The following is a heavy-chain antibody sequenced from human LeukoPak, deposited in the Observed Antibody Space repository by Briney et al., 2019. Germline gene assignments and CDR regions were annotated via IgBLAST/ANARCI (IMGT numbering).Heavy chain of an antibody. V-gene: IGHV3-30*02. CDR1: GFTFSSYG. CDR3: AKDPAVTTKGYYYYYYMDV. CDR2: IRYDGSNK. Sequence: GGSLRLSCAASGFTFSSYGMHWVRQAPGKGLEWVAFIRYDGSNKYYADSVKGRFTISRDNSKNTLYLQVNSLRAEDTAVYYCAKDPAVTTKGYYYYYYMDVWGKGTTVTISS. D-gene: IGHD4-17*01. J-gene: IGHJ6*03.